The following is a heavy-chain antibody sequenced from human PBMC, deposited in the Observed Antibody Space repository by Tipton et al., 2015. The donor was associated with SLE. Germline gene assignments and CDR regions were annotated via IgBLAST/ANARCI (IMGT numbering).Heavy chain of an antibody. D-gene: IGHD2-21*01. V-gene: IGHV4-59*01. CDR2: IYYTGST. CDR3: ARESREGTVIQGPHVSFDI. CDR1: GDSITSSY. Sequence: TLSLTCTVSGDSITSSYWSWTRQPPGKGLEWIGYIYYTGSTNYSPSLKSRVTISLDTSENQFSLKLSSVTAADTAVYYCARESREGTVIQGPHVSFDIWGQGTMVTVSS. J-gene: IGHJ3*02.